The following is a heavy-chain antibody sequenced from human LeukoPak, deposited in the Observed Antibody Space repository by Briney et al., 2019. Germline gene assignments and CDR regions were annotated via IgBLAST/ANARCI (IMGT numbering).Heavy chain of an antibody. Sequence: PGGSLRLSCAASGFTFSSYSMNWVRQAPGKGLEWVSYISSSSSTIYYADSVKGRFTISRDNAKNSLYLQMNSLRAEDTAVYYCATAAVVKGFDYWGQGTLLTVSS. CDR2: ISSSSSTI. CDR1: GFTFSSYS. V-gene: IGHV3-48*01. CDR3: ATAAVVKGFDY. D-gene: IGHD5-18*01. J-gene: IGHJ4*02.